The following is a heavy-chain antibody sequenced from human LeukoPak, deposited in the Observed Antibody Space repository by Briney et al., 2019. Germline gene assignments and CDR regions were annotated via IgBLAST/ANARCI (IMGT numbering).Heavy chain of an antibody. CDR2: ISSSGSTI. CDR1: GFTFSSYE. Sequence: GGSLRLSCAASGFTFSSYEMNWVRQAPGKWLEWVSYISSSGSTIYYADSVKGRFTISRDNAKNSLYLQMNSLRAEDTAVYYCARVPEIGIGGWFDPWGQGTLVTVSS. D-gene: IGHD1-14*01. V-gene: IGHV3-48*03. J-gene: IGHJ5*02. CDR3: ARVPEIGIGGWFDP.